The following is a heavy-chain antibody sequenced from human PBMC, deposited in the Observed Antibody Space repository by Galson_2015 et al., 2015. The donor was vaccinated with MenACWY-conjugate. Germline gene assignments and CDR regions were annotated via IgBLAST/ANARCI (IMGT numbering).Heavy chain of an antibody. D-gene: IGHD1-26*01. Sequence: SLRLSCAASGFTFSTYWMHWVRQAPGKGLAWVSRINSDGRSTSYADSVKGRFTISRDNAKNTLSLQMNSLRAEDTAVYYCARLGGNYRTTSHFDYWGQGTLVTVSS. CDR3: ARLGGNYRTTSHFDY. J-gene: IGHJ4*02. CDR1: GFTFSTYW. V-gene: IGHV3-74*01. CDR2: INSDGRST.